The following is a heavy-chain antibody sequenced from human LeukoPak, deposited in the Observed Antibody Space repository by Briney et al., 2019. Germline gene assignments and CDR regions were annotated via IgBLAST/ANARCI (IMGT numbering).Heavy chain of an antibody. J-gene: IGHJ6*03. CDR3: ARPEVVAGTYYYYYYMDV. CDR2: ISSSGSTI. V-gene: IGHV3-11*01. D-gene: IGHD2-15*01. Sequence: GGSLRLSCAASGFTFSDYYMSWIRQAPGKGLEWVSYISSSGSTIYYAGSVKGRFTISRDNAKNSLYLQMNSLRAEDTAVYFCARPEVVAGTYYYYYYMDVWGKGTTVTVPS. CDR1: GFTFSDYY.